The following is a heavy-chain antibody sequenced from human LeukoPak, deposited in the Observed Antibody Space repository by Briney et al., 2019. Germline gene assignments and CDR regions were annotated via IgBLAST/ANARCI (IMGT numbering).Heavy chain of an antibody. CDR3: ARGPRSYSSGWYNWFDP. CDR2: INPSGGST. V-gene: IGHV1-46*01. J-gene: IGHJ5*02. Sequence: GASVKVSCKASGYTFTSYYMHWVRQAPGQGLEWMGIINPSGGSTSYAQKFQGRVTMTRDTSTSTVYMELSSLRSEDTAVYYCARGPRSYSSGWYNWFDPWGQGTLVTVSS. D-gene: IGHD6-19*01. CDR1: GYTFTSYY.